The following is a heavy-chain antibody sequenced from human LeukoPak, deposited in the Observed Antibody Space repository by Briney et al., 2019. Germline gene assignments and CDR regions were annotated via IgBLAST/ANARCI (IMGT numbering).Heavy chain of an antibody. Sequence: SETLSLTCTVSGGSISSGGYYWSWIRQHPGKGLEWIGYTYYSGSTYYNPSLKSRVTISVDTSKNQFSLKLSSVTAADTAVYYCARVRWRGESGYDFRAPLGAYYLDYWGQGTLVTVSS. CDR2: TYYSGST. CDR3: ARVRWRGESGYDFRAPLGAYYLDY. CDR1: GGSISSGGYY. D-gene: IGHD5-12*01. J-gene: IGHJ4*02. V-gene: IGHV4-31*03.